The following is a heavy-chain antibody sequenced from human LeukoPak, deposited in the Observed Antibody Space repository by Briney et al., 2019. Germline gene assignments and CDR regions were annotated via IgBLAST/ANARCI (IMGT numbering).Heavy chain of an antibody. CDR3: ARHGSGGSGYPLYYYYYMDV. D-gene: IGHD2-15*01. V-gene: IGHV4-34*01. CDR2: INHSGST. J-gene: IGHJ6*03. CDR1: GGSFSGYY. Sequence: SETLSLTCAVYGGSFSGYYWSWIRQPPGKGLEWIGEINHSGSTNYNPSLKSRVTISVDTSKNQFSLKLSSVTAADTAVYYCARHGSGGSGYPLYYYYYMDVWGKGTTATISS.